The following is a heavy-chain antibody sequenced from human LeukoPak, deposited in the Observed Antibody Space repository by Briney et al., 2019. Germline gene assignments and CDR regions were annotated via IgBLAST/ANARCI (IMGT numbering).Heavy chain of an antibody. CDR3: VKLHRSYSYGSGNSLPFDS. V-gene: IGHV5-51*01. J-gene: IGHJ4*02. CDR2: IFPGDSDT. D-gene: IGHD3-10*01. CDR1: GYSFTRNW. Sequence: GESLKISCKGSGYSFTRNWIGWVRQMPGKGLEWMGIIFPGDSDTRYSPSFQGQVTISADKSITTAYLQWSSLKASDTAMYYCVKLHRSYSYGSGNSLPFDSWGQGTLVTVSS.